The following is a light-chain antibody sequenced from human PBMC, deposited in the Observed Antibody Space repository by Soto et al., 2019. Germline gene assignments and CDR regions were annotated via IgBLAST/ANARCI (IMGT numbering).Light chain of an antibody. CDR2: DAS. Sequence: EIVLTQSPSTLSLSPVERATLSCMASKSIYTYLAWYLQKPGQAPSLFIYDASSRATGIPARFSGSGSGTDFTLTISSLEPEDFAVYYCQQRSEWPITFGQGTRLEIK. J-gene: IGKJ5*01. CDR3: QQRSEWPIT. V-gene: IGKV3-11*01. CDR1: KSIYTY.